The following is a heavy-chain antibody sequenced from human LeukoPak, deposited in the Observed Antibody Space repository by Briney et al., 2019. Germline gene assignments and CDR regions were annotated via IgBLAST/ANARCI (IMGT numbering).Heavy chain of an antibody. V-gene: IGHV4-59*01. CDR3: ARVSEGSYRH. J-gene: IGHJ4*02. Sequence: SETLSLTCTVSGGAISSYDWSWIRQPPGKGLGWIGYIYYSGSTNYNPSLKSRVTISVDTSKNQFSLKLSSVTAADTAVYYCARVSEGSYRHWGQGTLVTVSS. D-gene: IGHD3-16*02. CDR1: GGAISSYD. CDR2: IYYSGST.